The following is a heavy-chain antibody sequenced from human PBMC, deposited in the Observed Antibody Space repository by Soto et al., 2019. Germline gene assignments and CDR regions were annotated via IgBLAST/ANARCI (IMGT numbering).Heavy chain of an antibody. CDR1: GGTFNRHG. V-gene: IGHV1-69*06. CDR3: ARGLSDGFITYFDFYVMDV. CDR2: TIPVFGTP. D-gene: IGHD3-22*01. J-gene: IGHJ6*02. Sequence: GASVKVSCKVSGGTFNRHGISWVRQAPGQGLEWMGGTIPVFGTPKYAQEFQGRVTVSVDKSTSTAYMELSSLRSEDTAVYYCARGLSDGFITYFDFYVMDVWGQGTAVTVSS.